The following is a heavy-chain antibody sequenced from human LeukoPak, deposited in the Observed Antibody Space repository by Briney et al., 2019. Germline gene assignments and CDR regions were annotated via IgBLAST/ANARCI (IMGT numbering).Heavy chain of an antibody. J-gene: IGHJ3*02. CDR1: GDSISSSY. D-gene: IGHD5-12*01. V-gene: IGHV4-59*01. CDR2: IYYTGST. Sequence: PSETLSLTCGASGDSISSSYSSWIRQSPGKGLEWIGYIYYTGSTTYNPSLKGRVTMSMDTSENQMSLNLRSVTAADTAVYYCARDRLVACVHTFDMWGQGTMVTVSS. CDR3: ARDRLVACVHTFDM.